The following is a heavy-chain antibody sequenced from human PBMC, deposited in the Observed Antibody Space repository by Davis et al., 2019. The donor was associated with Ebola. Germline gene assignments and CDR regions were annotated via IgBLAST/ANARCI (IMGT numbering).Heavy chain of an antibody. Sequence: AASVKVSCKASGYTFTSYDINWVRQATGQGLEWMGWMNPNSGNTGYAQKFQGRVTMTRNTSINTAHMELSSLRSEDTAVYYCARVRYNWNGFDPWGQGTLVTVSS. V-gene: IGHV1-8*01. J-gene: IGHJ5*02. D-gene: IGHD1-20*01. CDR2: MNPNSGNT. CDR3: ARVRYNWNGFDP. CDR1: GYTFTSYD.